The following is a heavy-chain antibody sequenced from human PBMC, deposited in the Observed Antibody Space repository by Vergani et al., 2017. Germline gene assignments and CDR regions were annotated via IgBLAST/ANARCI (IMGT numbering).Heavy chain of an antibody. V-gene: IGHV1-18*01. D-gene: IGHD2-2*01. CDR3: ARDQPAAPDYYYYMDV. CDR1: GYTFTSYG. J-gene: IGHJ6*03. CDR2: ISAYNGNT. Sequence: QVQLVQSGAEVKKPGASVKVSCKASGYTFTSYGISWVRQAPGQGLEWMGWISAYNGNTNYAQKLQGRVTMTTDTSTSTAYMELSSLRSEDTAVYYCARDQPAAPDYYYYMDVWGKGTTVTVSS.